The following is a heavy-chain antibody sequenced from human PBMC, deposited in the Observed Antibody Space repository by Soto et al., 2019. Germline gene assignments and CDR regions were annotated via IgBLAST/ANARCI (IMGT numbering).Heavy chain of an antibody. V-gene: IGHV4-30-2*01. CDR2: IYDSWTT. D-gene: IGHD3-3*01. CDR3: ARGHYGFWTGYYATLDS. Sequence: SATLSLTCTVSGGSITSGGYSWRWIRQPPGKGLEWVGHIYDSWTTYYKTSLESRVTISLDRAKGQFSLKLTSVTAAGTAIYYRARGHYGFWTGYYATLDSGGRGTLVTVAS. J-gene: IGHJ4*02. CDR1: GGSITSGGYS.